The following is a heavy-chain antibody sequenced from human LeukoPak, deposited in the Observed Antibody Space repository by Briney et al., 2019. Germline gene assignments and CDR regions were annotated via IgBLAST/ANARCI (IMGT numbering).Heavy chain of an antibody. CDR2: IYYSGST. CDR3: ARTVARQAGGWFDP. J-gene: IGHJ5*02. V-gene: IGHV4-59*01. D-gene: IGHD4-23*01. CDR1: GGSISSYY. Sequence: PSETLPLTCTVSGGSISSYYWSWIRQPPGKGLEWIGYIYYSGSTNYNPSLKSRVTISVDTSKNQFSLKLSSVTAADTAVYYCARTVARQAGGWFDPWGQGTLVTVSS.